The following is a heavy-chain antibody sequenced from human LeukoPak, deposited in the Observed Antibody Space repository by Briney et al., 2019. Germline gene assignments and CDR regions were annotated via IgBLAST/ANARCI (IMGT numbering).Heavy chain of an antibody. D-gene: IGHD3-22*01. CDR2: IYTSGST. V-gene: IGHV4-4*07. CDR1: GCSLSSCG. Sequence: SETLSLSCAASGCSLSSCGMSWVRQPAGKGLEWIGRIYTSGSTNFNPSLKSRVTMSVDTSKNQFSLKLSSVTAADTAVYYCARASPSSGNDYWGQGTLVTVSS. J-gene: IGHJ4*02. CDR3: ARASPSSGNDY.